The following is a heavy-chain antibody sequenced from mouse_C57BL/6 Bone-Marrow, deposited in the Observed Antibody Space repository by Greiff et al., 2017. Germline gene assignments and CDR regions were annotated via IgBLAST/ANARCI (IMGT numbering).Heavy chain of an antibody. CDR2: INPNNGGT. J-gene: IGHJ4*01. Sequence: EVQLQQSGPELVKPGASVKISCKASGYTFTDYYMNWVKQSPGKSLEWIGDINPNNGGTSYNQKFKGKATLTVDKSSSTAYMELRSLTSEDSAVYYCARPGDGPYAMDYWGQGTSVTVSS. CDR3: ARPGDGPYAMDY. V-gene: IGHV1-26*01. CDR1: GYTFTDYY. D-gene: IGHD2-3*01.